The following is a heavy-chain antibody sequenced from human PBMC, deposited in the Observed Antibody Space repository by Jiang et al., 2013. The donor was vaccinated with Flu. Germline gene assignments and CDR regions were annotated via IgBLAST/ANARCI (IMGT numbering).Heavy chain of an antibody. Sequence: QLLESGGGLVQPGGSLRLSCAASGFTFSSYEMNWVRQAPGKGLEWVSYISSSGSTIYYADSVKGRFTISRDNSKNTLYLQMNSLRAEDTAVYYCAKAPDIVVVVAATGGGVDYWGQGTLVTVSS. CDR2: ISSSGSTI. D-gene: IGHD2-15*01. V-gene: IGHV3-48*03. CDR1: GFTFSSYE. CDR3: AKAPDIVVVVAATGGGVDY. J-gene: IGHJ4*02.